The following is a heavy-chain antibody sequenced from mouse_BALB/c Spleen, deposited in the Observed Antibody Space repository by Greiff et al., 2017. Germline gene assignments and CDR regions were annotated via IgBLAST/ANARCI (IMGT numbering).Heavy chain of an antibody. J-gene: IGHJ4*01. D-gene: IGHD3-1*01. CDR2: IWAGGST. CDR1: GFSLTSYG. V-gene: IGHV2-9*02. Sequence: VHLVESGPGLVAPSQSLSITCTVSGFSLTSYGVHWVRQPPGKGLEWLGVIWAGGSTNYNSALMSRLSISKDNSKSQVFLKMNSLQTDDTAMYYCARDRGPSFMDYWGQGTSVTVSS. CDR3: ARDRGPSFMDY.